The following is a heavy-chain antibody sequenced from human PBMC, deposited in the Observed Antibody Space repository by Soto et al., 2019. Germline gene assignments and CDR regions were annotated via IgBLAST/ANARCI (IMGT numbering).Heavy chain of an antibody. D-gene: IGHD3-10*01. J-gene: IGHJ3*02. CDR3: AKGLWFGELPFDAFDI. CDR2: ISYDGSKK. V-gene: IGHV3-30*18. Sequence: QVQLVESGGGVVQPGRSLRLSCAASGFTFSSYGMHWVRQAPGKGLEWVAVISYDGSKKYYADSVKGRFTISRDNSKNPLYLQMNSLRAEDTAVYYCAKGLWFGELPFDAFDIWGQGTMVTVSS. CDR1: GFTFSSYG.